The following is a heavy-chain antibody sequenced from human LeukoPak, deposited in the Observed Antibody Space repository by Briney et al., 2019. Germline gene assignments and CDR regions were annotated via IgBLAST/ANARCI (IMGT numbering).Heavy chain of an antibody. CDR2: INPNSGGT. D-gene: IGHD4-23*01. J-gene: IGHJ4*02. Sequence: ASVKVSCKASGYTFTGYYMHWVRQAPGQGLEWMGWINPNSGGTNYAQKFQGRVTMTRDTSISTAYMELSRLRSDDTAVYYCVRVYSGPHPLDYWGQGTLVTVSS. CDR3: VRVYSGPHPLDY. V-gene: IGHV1-2*02. CDR1: GYTFTGYY.